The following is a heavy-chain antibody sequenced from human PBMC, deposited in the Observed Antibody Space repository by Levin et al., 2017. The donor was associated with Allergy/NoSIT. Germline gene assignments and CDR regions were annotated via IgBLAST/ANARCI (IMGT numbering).Heavy chain of an antibody. CDR2: IYYSGST. Sequence: SETLSLTCTVSGGSISSGGYYWSWIRQHPGKGLEWIGYIYYSGSTYYNPSLKSRVTISVDTSKNQFSLKLSSVTAADTAVYYCARDQRQGGHHWFDPWGQGTLVTVSS. CDR1: GGSISSGGYY. J-gene: IGHJ5*02. D-gene: IGHD6-25*01. CDR3: ARDQRQGGHHWFDP. V-gene: IGHV4-31*03.